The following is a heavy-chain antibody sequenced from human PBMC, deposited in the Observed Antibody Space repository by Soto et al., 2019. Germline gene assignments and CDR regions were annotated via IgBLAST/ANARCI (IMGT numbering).Heavy chain of an antibody. D-gene: IGHD3-9*01. J-gene: IGHJ6*02. CDR1: GGTFSSYA. CDR2: IIPIFGTA. V-gene: IGHV1-69*01. Sequence: QVQLVQSGAEVKKPGSSVKVSCKASGGTFSSYAIGWVRQAPGQGLEWMGGIIPIFGTANYAQKFQGRVTITADESTSTAYMELSSLRSEDTAVYYCASHDDILTGYPQTYYYYGMDVWGQGTTVTVSS. CDR3: ASHDDILTGYPQTYYYYGMDV.